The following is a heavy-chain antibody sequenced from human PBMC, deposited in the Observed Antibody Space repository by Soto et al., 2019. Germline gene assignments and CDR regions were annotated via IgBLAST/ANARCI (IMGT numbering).Heavy chain of an antibody. J-gene: IGHJ6*02. D-gene: IGHD2-2*02. CDR3: AAWSDTPPYYYYGMDV. Sequence: QMQLVQSGPEVKKPGTSVKVSCKASGFTFASSAMQGVRQARGQRLEWIGWIVVGSGNTNYAQKFQERVTITRDMSTSTAYMELSSLRSEDTAVYYCAAWSDTPPYYYYGMDVWGQVTTVTVSS. CDR1: GFTFASSA. V-gene: IGHV1-58*02. CDR2: IVVGSGNT.